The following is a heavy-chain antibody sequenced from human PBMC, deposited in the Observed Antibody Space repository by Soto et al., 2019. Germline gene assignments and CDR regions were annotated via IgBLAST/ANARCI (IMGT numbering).Heavy chain of an antibody. V-gene: IGHV3-7*01. CDR1: GFYITNYW. Sequence: DVQLVESGGGLVQPGGSLRLSCAASGFYITNYWMTWVRQAPGKGPEWVANIKEDGSLKFYVDSVRGRFTISRDNAKNSVYLEMSRLSAEDTAVYYCVRDSYTAHWHTAGEDYWGQGTLVTVSS. J-gene: IGHJ4*02. CDR2: IKEDGSLK. CDR3: VRDSYTAHWHTAGEDY. D-gene: IGHD2-2*02.